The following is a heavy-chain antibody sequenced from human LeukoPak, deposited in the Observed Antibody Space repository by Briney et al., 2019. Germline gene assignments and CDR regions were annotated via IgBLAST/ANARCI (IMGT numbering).Heavy chain of an antibody. CDR1: GYTFTSYG. Sequence: ASVKVSCKASGYTFTSYGISWVRQAPGQGLEWMGWISAYNGNTNYAQKLQGRVTMTTDTSTSTAYMELSSLRSEDAAVYYCARESQTSITMVRGSWGIDPWGQGTLVTVSS. V-gene: IGHV1-18*01. CDR2: ISAYNGNT. CDR3: ARESQTSITMVRGSWGIDP. D-gene: IGHD3-10*01. J-gene: IGHJ5*02.